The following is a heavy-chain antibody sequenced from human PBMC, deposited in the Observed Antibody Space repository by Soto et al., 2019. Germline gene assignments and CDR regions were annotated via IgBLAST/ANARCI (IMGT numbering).Heavy chain of an antibody. V-gene: IGHV1-24*01. Sequence: QVQLVQSGAEVKKPGASVKVSCKVSGYTLTELSMHWVRQAPGKGLEWMGGFDPEDGETIYAQKYQRRVTMTEDTSTDTAYMELSRLRSEDTAVYYCATDVPGVPAAMDDAFDIWGQGTMVTVSS. CDR2: FDPEDGET. J-gene: IGHJ3*02. CDR1: GYTLTELS. D-gene: IGHD2-2*01. CDR3: ATDVPGVPAAMDDAFDI.